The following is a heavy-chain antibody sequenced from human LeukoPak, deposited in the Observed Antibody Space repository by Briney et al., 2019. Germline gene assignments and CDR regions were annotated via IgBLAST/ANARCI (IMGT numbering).Heavy chain of an antibody. CDR2: IYYSGSA. Sequence: SETLSLTCTVSGGSISSSSYYWGWIRQPPGKGLEWVGCIYYSGSAYYNPSLKSRVKISVDTSRSQFSLKLNSVTAADTAVYYCARHERPYSSSSPFQHWGQGTLVTVSS. V-gene: IGHV4-39*01. CDR1: GGSISSSSYY. D-gene: IGHD6-6*01. J-gene: IGHJ1*01. CDR3: ARHERPYSSSSPFQH.